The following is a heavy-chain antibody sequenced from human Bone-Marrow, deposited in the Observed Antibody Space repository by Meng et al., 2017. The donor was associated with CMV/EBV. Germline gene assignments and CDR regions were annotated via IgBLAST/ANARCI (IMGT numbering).Heavy chain of an antibody. CDR2: ISSSGSTI. Sequence: GESLKISCAASGFTFSSYEMNWVRQAPGKGLEWVSYISSSGSTIYYADSVKGRFTISRDNAKNSLYLQMNSLRAEDTAVYYCVRDLIRGVVGARPRGPGDLWGRGTRVTVSS. CDR1: GFTFSSYE. CDR3: VRDLIRGVVGARPRGPGDL. J-gene: IGHJ2*01. V-gene: IGHV3-48*03. D-gene: IGHD1-26*01.